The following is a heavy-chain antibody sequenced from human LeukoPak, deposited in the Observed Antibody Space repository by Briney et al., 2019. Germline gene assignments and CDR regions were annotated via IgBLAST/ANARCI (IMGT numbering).Heavy chain of an antibody. CDR3: ARRITMVPGVIMDNWFDP. D-gene: IGHD3-10*01. Sequence: GGSLRLSCAASGFTFSSYSMNWVRQAPGKGLEWVSYISSSSSTIYYADSVKGRFTISRDNAKNSLYLQMNSLRAEDTAVYYCARRITMVPGVIMDNWFDPWGQGTLVTVSS. CDR1: GFTFSSYS. J-gene: IGHJ5*02. V-gene: IGHV3-48*01. CDR2: ISSSSSTI.